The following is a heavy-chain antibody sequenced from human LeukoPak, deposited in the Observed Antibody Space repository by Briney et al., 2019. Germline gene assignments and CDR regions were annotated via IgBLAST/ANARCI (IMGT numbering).Heavy chain of an antibody. D-gene: IGHD5-12*01. CDR3: ARDLLWDSGYDYYFDY. V-gene: IGHV1-24*01. Sequence: ASVKVSCKFSGYTLTELSMHWVRHARGKGLEWMGGFDPEDGETIYAQKFQGRVTMTTDTSTSTAYMELRSLRSDDTAVYYCARDLLWDSGYDYYFDYWGQGTLVTVSS. J-gene: IGHJ4*02. CDR1: GYTLTELS. CDR2: FDPEDGET.